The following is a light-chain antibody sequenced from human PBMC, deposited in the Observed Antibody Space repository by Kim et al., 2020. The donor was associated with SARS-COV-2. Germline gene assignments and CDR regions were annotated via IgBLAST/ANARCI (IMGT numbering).Light chain of an antibody. J-gene: IGKJ1*01. CDR3: QQYYSDPPWT. Sequence: STGDRVTITCRASQGISSYLAWYQQKPGKAPKLLIFAASTLQSGVPSRFSGSGSGTDFTLTISCLQSEDFATYYCQQYYSDPPWTFGQGTKVDIK. CDR2: AAS. CDR1: QGISSY. V-gene: IGKV1-8*01.